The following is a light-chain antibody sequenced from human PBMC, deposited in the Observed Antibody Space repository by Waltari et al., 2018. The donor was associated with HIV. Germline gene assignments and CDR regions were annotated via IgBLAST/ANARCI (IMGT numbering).Light chain of an antibody. CDR3: CSYAGYYTYV. Sequence: QSALTQPRSVSGSPGQSVTISCTGTYSDVDVYNYVSWYPLHPGKAPRLIIYDVTTRPSGVPDRFSGSKSGKTASLTISGVQPEDEADYYCCSYAGYYTYVCGTGT. V-gene: IGLV2-11*01. J-gene: IGLJ1*01. CDR1: YSDVDVYNY. CDR2: DVT.